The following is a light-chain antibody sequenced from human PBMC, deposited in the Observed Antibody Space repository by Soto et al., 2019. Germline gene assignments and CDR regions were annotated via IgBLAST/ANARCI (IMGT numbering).Light chain of an antibody. CDR1: QSISTSS. CDR2: GAS. CDR3: QQYGNSPIT. V-gene: IGKV3-20*01. J-gene: IGKJ5*01. Sequence: EIVLTQSPGTLSLSPGERATLNCRASQSISTSSLAWYRQKPGQAPRLLIDGASSRATGVPDRFSGTGSGTDFTLTISRLEPEDFAVFYCQQYGNSPITFGQGTRLEIK.